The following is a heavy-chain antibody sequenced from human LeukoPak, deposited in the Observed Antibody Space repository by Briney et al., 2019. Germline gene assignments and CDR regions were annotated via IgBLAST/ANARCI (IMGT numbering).Heavy chain of an antibody. CDR1: GFTFSSYG. J-gene: IGHJ4*02. Sequence: GGSLRLSCAATGFTFSSYGMYWVRQAPGKGLEWVAVIWYDGSNKYYADSVKGRFTISRDNSKNTLYLQMNSLKTEDTAVYYCTTDFENDYVWGSYAAEGYWGQGTLDTVSS. CDR3: TTDFENDYVWGSYAAEGY. V-gene: IGHV3-33*01. CDR2: IWYDGSNK. D-gene: IGHD3-16*01.